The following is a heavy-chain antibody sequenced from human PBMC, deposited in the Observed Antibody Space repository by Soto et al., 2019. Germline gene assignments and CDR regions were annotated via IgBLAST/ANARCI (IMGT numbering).Heavy chain of an antibody. CDR3: AKEPYDSTGFYYSFHH. CDR1: GFTFSSYG. J-gene: IGHJ4*02. CDR2: ISSDGSDK. D-gene: IGHD3-22*01. V-gene: IGHV3-30*18. Sequence: QVQLVESGGGVVQPGRSLRLSCAASGFTFSSYGMHWVRQAPGKGLEWVAVISSDGSDKNYADSVKGRFSISRDNSRNTLFSQMNSLRPEDTAVFYCAKEPYDSTGFYYSFHHWGQGTLVTVSS.